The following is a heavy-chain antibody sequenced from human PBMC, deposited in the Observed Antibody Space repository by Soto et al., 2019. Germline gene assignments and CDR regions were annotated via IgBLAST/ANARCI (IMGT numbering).Heavy chain of an antibody. J-gene: IGHJ5*02. CDR2: VNGYNTHS. D-gene: IGHD1-1*01. CDR1: GHTSSTFG. V-gene: IGHV1-18*01. CDR3: ARDIGVRALDCFDP. Sequence: QVHLVQSGAEVKKPGASVKVSCKASGHTSSTFGISWVRQVPGQGLEWMGWVNGYNTHSNYAQKFQGRVTMTTDTSTSTATIEFRNLRFDVTAVYYCARDIGVRALDCFDPWGQGTLVTVSS.